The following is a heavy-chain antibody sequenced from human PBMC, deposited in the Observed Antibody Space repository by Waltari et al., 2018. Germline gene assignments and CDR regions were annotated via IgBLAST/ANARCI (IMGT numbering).Heavy chain of an antibody. Sequence: EVQLLESGGGLVQPGGSLRLSCAASGFTFSSNAIHWVRQAQGKGLEWVSAISGSGGSTYYADSVKGRFTISRDNSKNTLYLQMNSLRAEDTAVYYCAKELRVAPRAFDIWGQGTMVTVSS. D-gene: IGHD5-12*01. CDR1: GFTFSSNA. J-gene: IGHJ3*02. V-gene: IGHV3-23*01. CDR3: AKELRVAPRAFDI. CDR2: ISGSGGST.